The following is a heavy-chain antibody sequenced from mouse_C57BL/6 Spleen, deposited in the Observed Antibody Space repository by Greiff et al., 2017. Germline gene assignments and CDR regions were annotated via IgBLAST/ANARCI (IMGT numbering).Heavy chain of an antibody. Sequence: DVQLQESGPGLVKPSQSLSLTCSVTGYSITSGYYWNWIRQFPGNKLEWMGYISYDGSNNYNPSLKNRISITRDTSKNQFFLKLNSVTTEDTATYYCASYYYGSSYWYFEVWGTGTTVTVSS. CDR3: ASYYYGSSYWYFEV. D-gene: IGHD1-1*01. CDR2: ISYDGSN. V-gene: IGHV3-6*01. J-gene: IGHJ1*03. CDR1: GYSITSGYY.